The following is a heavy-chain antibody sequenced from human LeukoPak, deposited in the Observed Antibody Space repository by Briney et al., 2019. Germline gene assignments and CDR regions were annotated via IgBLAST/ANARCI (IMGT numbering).Heavy chain of an antibody. D-gene: IGHD3-10*01. Sequence: TSETLSLTCTVSGYSISSGYYWGWIRQPPGKGLEWIGSIYHSGSTYYNPSLKSRVTISVDTSKNQFSLKLSSVTAADTAVYYCASGGGGVDYWGQGTLVTVSS. J-gene: IGHJ4*02. CDR2: IYHSGST. V-gene: IGHV4-38-2*02. CDR3: ASGGGGVDY. CDR1: GYSISSGYY.